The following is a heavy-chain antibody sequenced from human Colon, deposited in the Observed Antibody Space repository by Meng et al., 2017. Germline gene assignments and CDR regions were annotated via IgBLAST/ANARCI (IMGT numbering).Heavy chain of an antibody. Sequence: QLQLQESGSRLVKPSQTLSLTCAVSGDSVTTTLSSWSWIRQSPGKVLEWIDNIYDNGYTYYSPSLRSRVTISVDRSNNQFSLNLNSVTAADTAVYFCARGYRGSTYFAYWGQGILVTVSS. D-gene: IGHD3-16*01. V-gene: IGHV4-30-2*06. CDR2: IYDNGYT. CDR1: GDSVTTTLSS. J-gene: IGHJ4*02. CDR3: ARGYRGSTYFAY.